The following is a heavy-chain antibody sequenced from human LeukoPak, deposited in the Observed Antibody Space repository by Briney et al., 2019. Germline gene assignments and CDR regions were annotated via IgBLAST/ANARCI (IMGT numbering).Heavy chain of an antibody. V-gene: IGHV3-48*02. J-gene: IGHJ6*02. Sequence: QPGGSLGLSCAASGFTFSSYAMSWVRQAPGKGLEWVSYISSSSSTIYYADSVKGRFTISRDNAKNSLYLQMNSLRDEDTAVYYCARDWLPGYSSSWYGYYYYGMDVWGQGTTVTVSS. CDR1: GFTFSSYA. D-gene: IGHD6-13*01. CDR3: ARDWLPGYSSSWYGYYYYGMDV. CDR2: ISSSSSTI.